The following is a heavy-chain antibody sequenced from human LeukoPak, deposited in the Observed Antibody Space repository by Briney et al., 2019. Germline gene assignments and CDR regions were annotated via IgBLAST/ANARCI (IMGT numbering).Heavy chain of an antibody. CDR1: GYTFTSYG. CDR2: ISAYNGNT. D-gene: IGHD6-19*01. J-gene: IGHJ4*02. V-gene: IGHV1-18*01. Sequence: ASVKVSCKASGYTFTSYGISWVRQALGQGLEWMGWISAYNGNTNYAQKLQGRVTMTTDTSTSTAYMELRSLRSDGTAVYYCARWQWLVLNDYWGQGTLVTVSS. CDR3: ARWQWLVLNDY.